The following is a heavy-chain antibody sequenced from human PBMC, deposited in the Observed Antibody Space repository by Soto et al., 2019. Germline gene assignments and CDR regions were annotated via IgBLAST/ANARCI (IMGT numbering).Heavy chain of an antibody. CDR3: ANGGGSGWLDAFDI. D-gene: IGHD6-19*01. J-gene: IGHJ3*02. CDR2: ISYDGSNK. V-gene: IGHV3-30*18. Sequence: QVQLVESGGGVVQPGRSLRLSCAASGFTFSSYGMHWVRQAPGKGPEWVAVISYDGSNKYYADSVKGRFTISRDNSKNTLYLQMNSLRAEDTAVYYCANGGGSGWLDAFDIWGQGTMVTVSS. CDR1: GFTFSSYG.